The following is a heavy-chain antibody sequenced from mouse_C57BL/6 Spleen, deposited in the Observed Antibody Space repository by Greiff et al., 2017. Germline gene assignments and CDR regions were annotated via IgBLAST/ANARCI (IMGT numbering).Heavy chain of an antibody. CDR3: SRNYYGSSPYYFDY. Sequence: DVQLVESGGDLVKPGGSLKLSCAASGFTFSSYGMSWVRQTPDKRLEWVATISSGGSYTYYPDSVKGRFTISRDNAKNTLYLQMSSLKSEDTAMDYCSRNYYGSSPYYFDYWGQGTTLTVSS. CDR1: GFTFSSYG. V-gene: IGHV5-6*01. J-gene: IGHJ2*01. D-gene: IGHD1-1*01. CDR2: ISSGGSYT.